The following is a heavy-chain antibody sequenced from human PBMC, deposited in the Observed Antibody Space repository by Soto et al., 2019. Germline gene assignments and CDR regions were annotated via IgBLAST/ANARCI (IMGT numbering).Heavy chain of an antibody. Sequence: SETLSLTCTVSGGSISSYYWSWIRQPPGKGLEWIGYIYYSGSTNYNPSLKSRVTISVDTSKNQFSLKLSSVTAADTAVYYCARDRVPPGGSYHMDNNWFDPWGQGTLVTVSS. CDR1: GGSISSYY. J-gene: IGHJ5*02. V-gene: IGHV4-59*01. CDR3: ARDRVPPGGSYHMDNNWFDP. CDR2: IYYSGST. D-gene: IGHD1-26*01.